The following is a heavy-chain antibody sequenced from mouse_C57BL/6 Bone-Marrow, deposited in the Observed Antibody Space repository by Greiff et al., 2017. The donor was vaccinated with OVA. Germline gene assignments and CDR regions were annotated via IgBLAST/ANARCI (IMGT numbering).Heavy chain of an antibody. D-gene: IGHD2-4*01. CDR2: IYPGSGST. V-gene: IGHV1-55*01. Sequence: QVQLQQPGAELVKPGASVKMSCKASGYTFTSYWITWVKQRPGQGLEWIGDIYPGSGSTNYNEKFKSKATLTVDTSSSTAYRQLSSLTSEDSAVYYCARRNDYDGYWYFDVWGTGTTVTVSS. CDR3: ARRNDYDGYWYFDV. CDR1: GYTFTSYW. J-gene: IGHJ1*03.